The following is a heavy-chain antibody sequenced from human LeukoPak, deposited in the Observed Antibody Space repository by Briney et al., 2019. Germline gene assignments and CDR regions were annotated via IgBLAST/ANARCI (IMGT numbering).Heavy chain of an antibody. D-gene: IGHD5-18*01. CDR2: IYYSGST. CDR1: GFTFDDYA. V-gene: IGHV4-59*12. CDR3: ARLAMARDL. J-gene: IGHJ2*01. Sequence: GSLRLSCAASGFTFDDYAMHWIRQPPGKGLEWIGYIYYSGSTYYNPSLKSRVTISVDTSKNQFSLKLSSVTAADTAVYYCARLAMARDLWGRGTLVTVSS.